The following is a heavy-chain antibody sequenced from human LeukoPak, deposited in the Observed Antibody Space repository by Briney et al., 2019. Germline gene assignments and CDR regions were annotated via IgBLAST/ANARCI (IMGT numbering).Heavy chain of an antibody. J-gene: IGHJ6*03. D-gene: IGHD3-10*01. Sequence: PSETLSLTCTVSGGSISSYYWSWLRQPPGKGLEWIGYIYYSGSTNYNPSLKGRVTISVDTSKNQFSLKLSSATAADTAVYYCARQRPLWFGELFYYYYYMDVWGKGTTVTVSS. V-gene: IGHV4-59*01. CDR1: GGSISSYY. CDR3: ARQRPLWFGELFYYYYYMDV. CDR2: IYYSGST.